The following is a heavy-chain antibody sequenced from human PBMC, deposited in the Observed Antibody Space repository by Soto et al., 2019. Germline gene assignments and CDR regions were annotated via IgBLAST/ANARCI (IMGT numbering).Heavy chain of an antibody. V-gene: IGHV4-30-2*01. CDR2: IYHSGST. D-gene: IGHD2-2*01. CDR1: GGSISSGGYS. Sequence: SETLSLTCAVSGGSISSGGYSWSWIRQPPGKGLEWIGYIYHSGSTYYNPSLKSRVTISVDRSKNQFSLKLSSVTAADTAVYYCARVGCSSTSCSGVDYWGQGTLVTVSS. J-gene: IGHJ4*02. CDR3: ARVGCSSTSCSGVDY.